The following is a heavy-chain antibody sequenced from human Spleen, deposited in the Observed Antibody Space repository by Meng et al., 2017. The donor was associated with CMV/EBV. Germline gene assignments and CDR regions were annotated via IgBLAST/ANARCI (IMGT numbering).Heavy chain of an antibody. CDR2: INPNSGGT. Sequence: ASVKVSCKASGYTFTGYYMSWVRQAPGQGLEWMGWINPNSGGTNYAQKFQGRVTMTRDTSISTDYMELSRLRSDDTAVYYCASGRGSSWYVHYYGMDVWGQGTTVTV. J-gene: IGHJ6*02. D-gene: IGHD6-13*01. V-gene: IGHV1-2*02. CDR3: ASGRGSSWYVHYYGMDV. CDR1: GYTFTGYY.